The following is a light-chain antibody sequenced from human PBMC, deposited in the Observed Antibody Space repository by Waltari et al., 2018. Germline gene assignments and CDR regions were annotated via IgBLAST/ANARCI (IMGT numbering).Light chain of an antibody. J-gene: IGKJ1*01. Sequence: EIVLTQSPGTLSLSPGERATLACRASQRVGMSLAWYQQKPGQAPRLLIYDASRRATGIPDRFSGSGSGTDFSLTISRLEPEDFAVYYCQHYVRLPATFGQGTKVEI. CDR3: QHYVRLPAT. CDR1: QRVGMS. V-gene: IGKV3-20*01. CDR2: DAS.